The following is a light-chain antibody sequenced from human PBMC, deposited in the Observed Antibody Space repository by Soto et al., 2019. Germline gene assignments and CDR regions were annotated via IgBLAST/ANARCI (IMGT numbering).Light chain of an antibody. CDR2: GAS. CDR1: QSVSSN. CDR3: QQYNNWLGT. J-gene: IGKJ4*01. V-gene: IGKV3-15*01. Sequence: EIVMTQSPATLSVSPGERATLSCRASQSVSSNLAWYQQKPGQAPRILIYGASTRATGIPARFSGSGSGTEFTLTISSLQSEDFAVYYCQQYNNWLGTFGGGTQVEIK.